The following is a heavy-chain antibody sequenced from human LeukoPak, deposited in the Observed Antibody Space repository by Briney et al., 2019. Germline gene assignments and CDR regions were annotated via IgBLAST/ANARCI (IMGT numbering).Heavy chain of an antibody. CDR2: ISGSGDNT. CDR3: AREGLGAEAGTFDY. V-gene: IGHV3-23*01. J-gene: IGHJ4*02. CDR1: GFTFSNYA. D-gene: IGHD6-13*01. Sequence: GGSLRLSCAASGFTFSNYAMSWVRQAPGKGLAWVSIISGSGDNTDYADSVKGRFTISRDNSKNTLSLQMNSLRAEDTAVYYCAREGLGAEAGTFDYWGQGALVTVSS.